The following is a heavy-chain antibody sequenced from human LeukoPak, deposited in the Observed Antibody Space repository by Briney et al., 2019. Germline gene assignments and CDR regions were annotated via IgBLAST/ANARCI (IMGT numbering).Heavy chain of an antibody. Sequence: GRSLRLSCAASGFTFSSYAMHWVRQAPGKGLEWVAVISYDGSNKYYADSVKGRFTISRDNSENTLYLQMNSLRAEDTAVYYCARGSWFDPWGQGTLVTVSS. CDR3: ARGSWFDP. CDR1: GFTFSSYA. CDR2: ISYDGSNK. J-gene: IGHJ5*02. V-gene: IGHV3-30-3*01.